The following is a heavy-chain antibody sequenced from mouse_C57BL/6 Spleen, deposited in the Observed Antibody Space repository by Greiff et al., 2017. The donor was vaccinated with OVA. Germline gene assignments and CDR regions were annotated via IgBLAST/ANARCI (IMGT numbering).Heavy chain of an antibody. CDR3: ARPKNGYYYFDY. CDR1: GFTFSDYG. J-gene: IGHJ2*01. CDR2: ISSGSSTI. Sequence: EVQGVESGGGLVKPGGSLKLSCAASGFTFSDYGMHWVRQAPEKGLEWVAYISSGSSTIYYADTVKGRFTISRDNAKNTLFLQRTSLRSEDTAMYYCARPKNGYYYFDYWGQGTTLTVSS. D-gene: IGHD2-3*01. V-gene: IGHV5-17*01.